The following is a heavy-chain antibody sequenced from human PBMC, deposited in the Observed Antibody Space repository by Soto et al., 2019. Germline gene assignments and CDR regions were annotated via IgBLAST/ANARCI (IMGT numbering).Heavy chain of an antibody. Sequence: SETLSLTCNVSGGSITGYHWSWIRQPPGKGLEWIGYISNSGSTNYNPSLESRVTISVETSKNQISLNLIFVTAADTAVYYCASTKMRAAASFDYWGPGALVTVSS. CDR3: ASTKMRAAASFDY. CDR1: GGSITGYH. D-gene: IGHD6-13*01. V-gene: IGHV4-59*01. CDR2: ISNSGST. J-gene: IGHJ4*02.